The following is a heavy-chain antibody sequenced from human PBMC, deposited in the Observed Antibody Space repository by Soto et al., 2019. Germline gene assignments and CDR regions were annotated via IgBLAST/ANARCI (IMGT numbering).Heavy chain of an antibody. J-gene: IGHJ4*02. CDR2: ISGSGGST. D-gene: IGHD4-17*01. Sequence: AGGSLTLSCAASGFTFSSYAMSWVRQAPGKGLEWVSAISGSGGSTCYADSVKGRFTISRDNSKNTLYLQMNSLRAEDTAVYYCAKDHSVTTFDYWGQGTLVTVSS. V-gene: IGHV3-23*01. CDR1: GFTFSSYA. CDR3: AKDHSVTTFDY.